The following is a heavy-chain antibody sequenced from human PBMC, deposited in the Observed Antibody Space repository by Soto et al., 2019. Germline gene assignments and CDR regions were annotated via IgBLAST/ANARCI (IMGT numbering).Heavy chain of an antibody. J-gene: IGHJ6*01. CDR2: TIPIFGTA. V-gene: IGHV1-69*13. CDR3: ATPPHYDSCSGYPYYYGMDV. Sequence: SSVKVSCKASGGTFSSDAISWGRQAPGQGLEWMGGTIPIFGTANYAQKLQGRVTITADEYTSTAYMELSSPRSEDTAVYYCATPPHYDSCSGYPYYYGMDVCGQGNTVTVSS. CDR1: GGTFSSDA. D-gene: IGHD3-3*01.